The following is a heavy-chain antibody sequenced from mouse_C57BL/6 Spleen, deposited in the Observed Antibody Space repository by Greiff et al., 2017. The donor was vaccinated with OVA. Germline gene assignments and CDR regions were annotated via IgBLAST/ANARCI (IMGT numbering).Heavy chain of an antibody. D-gene: IGHD2-4*01. CDR1: GYTFTSYW. CDR2: IHPNSGST. CDR3: ARLGYDYDGVGAMDY. V-gene: IGHV1-64*01. J-gene: IGHJ4*01. Sequence: QVQLQQPGAELVKPGASVKLSCKASGYTFTSYWMHWVKQRPGQGLEWIGMIHPNSGSTNYNEKFKSKATLTVDKSSSTAYMQLSSLTSEDSAVYYCARLGYDYDGVGAMDYWGQGTSVTVSS.